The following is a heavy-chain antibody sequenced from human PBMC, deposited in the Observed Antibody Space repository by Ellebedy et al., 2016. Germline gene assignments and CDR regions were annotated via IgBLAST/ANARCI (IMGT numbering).Heavy chain of an antibody. D-gene: IGHD6-19*01. CDR3: ARHRSSGWIYYYYGMDV. Sequence: SETLSLTCTVSGGSISSSSSYWGWIRQPPGTGLEWIGSIYYSGSTYYNPSLKSRVTISVDTSKNQFSLKLSSVTAADTAVYYCARHRSSGWIYYYYGMDVWGQGTTVTVSS. V-gene: IGHV4-39*01. CDR2: IYYSGST. J-gene: IGHJ6*02. CDR1: GGSISSSSSY.